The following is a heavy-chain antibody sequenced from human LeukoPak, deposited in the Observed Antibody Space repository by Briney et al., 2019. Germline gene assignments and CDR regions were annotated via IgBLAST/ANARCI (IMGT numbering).Heavy chain of an antibody. CDR3: ARSHLPNYVWGSYPDY. V-gene: IGHV4-59*08. D-gene: IGHD3-16*01. Sequence: SETLSPTCTVSGGSISSYYWSWIRQPPGKGLEWIGYIYYSGSTNYNPSLKSRVTTSVDTSKNQFSLKLSSVTAADTAVYYCARSHLPNYVWGSYPDYWGQGTLVTVSS. CDR2: IYYSGST. CDR1: GGSISSYY. J-gene: IGHJ4*02.